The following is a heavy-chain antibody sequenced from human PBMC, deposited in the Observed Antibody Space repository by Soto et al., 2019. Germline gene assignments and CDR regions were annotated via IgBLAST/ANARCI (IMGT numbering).Heavy chain of an antibody. V-gene: IGHV3-30-3*02. CDR2: ISYDGSNK. CDR1: GFTFSSYA. Sequence: PGGSLRLSCAASGFTFSSYAMHWVRQAPGKGLEWVAVISYDGSNKYYADSVKGRFTISRDNSKNTLYLQMNSLRAEDTAVYYCAKSGSYFYHWFDPWGQGTLVTVSS. J-gene: IGHJ5*02. D-gene: IGHD1-26*01. CDR3: AKSGSYFYHWFDP.